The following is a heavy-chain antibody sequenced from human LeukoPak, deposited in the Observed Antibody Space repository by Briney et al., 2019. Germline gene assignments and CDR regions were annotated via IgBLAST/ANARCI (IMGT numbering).Heavy chain of an antibody. D-gene: IGHD6-19*01. Sequence: GGSLRLSCAASGFTFSSYAMSWVRQAPGKGLEWVSAISGSGGSTYYADSVKGRFTISRDNSQNTLYLQMNSLRAEDTAVYYCAKDHSVRRAVDPFDYWGQGTLVTVSS. V-gene: IGHV3-23*01. J-gene: IGHJ4*02. CDR3: AKDHSVRRAVDPFDY. CDR2: ISGSGGST. CDR1: GFTFSSYA.